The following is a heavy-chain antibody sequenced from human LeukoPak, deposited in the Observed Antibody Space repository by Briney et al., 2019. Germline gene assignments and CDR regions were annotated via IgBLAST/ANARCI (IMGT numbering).Heavy chain of an antibody. V-gene: IGHV4-34*01. D-gene: IGHD1-7*01. J-gene: IGHJ4*02. Sequence: PSEALSLTCAVYGGSSSGYYWSWIRQPPGKGLEWIGEINHSGSTSYNPSLKSRVTISVDTSKNQFSLKLSSVTAADTAVYYCARYWNWNYNYWGQGTLVTVSS. CDR2: INHSGST. CDR1: GGSSSGYY. CDR3: ARYWNWNYNY.